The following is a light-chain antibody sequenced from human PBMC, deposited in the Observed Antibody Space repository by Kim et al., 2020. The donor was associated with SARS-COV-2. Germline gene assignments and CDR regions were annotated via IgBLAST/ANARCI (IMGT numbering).Light chain of an antibody. Sequence: RVTISCAGSSSNIGSNTVNCYQQLPGPAPKLLIYSNNQRPSGVPDRFSGSKSGTSASLAISGLQSEDEADYYCAAWDDSLNGFWVFGGGTQLTVL. CDR2: SNN. CDR3: AAWDDSLNGFWV. CDR1: SSNIGSNT. V-gene: IGLV1-44*01. J-gene: IGLJ3*02.